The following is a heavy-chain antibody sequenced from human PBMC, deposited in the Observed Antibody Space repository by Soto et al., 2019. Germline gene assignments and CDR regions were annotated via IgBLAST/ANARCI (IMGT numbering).Heavy chain of an antibody. CDR3: AKARIAAAGTYDSYYYYYGMDV. D-gene: IGHD6-13*01. CDR1: GFTFSSYG. J-gene: IGHJ6*02. CDR2: ISYDGSNK. Sequence: PGGSLRLSCAASGFTFSSYGMHWVRQAPGKGLEWVAVISYDGSNKYYADSVKGRFTISRDNSKNTLYLQMNSLRAEDTAAYYCAKARIAAAGTYDSYYYYYGMDVWGQGTTVTVSS. V-gene: IGHV3-30*18.